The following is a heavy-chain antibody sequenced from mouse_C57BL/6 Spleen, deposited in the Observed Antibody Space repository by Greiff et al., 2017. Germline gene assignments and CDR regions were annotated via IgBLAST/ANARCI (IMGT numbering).Heavy chain of an antibody. D-gene: IGHD3-3*01. Sequence: VQLQQPGAELVRPGTSVKLSCKASGYTFTSYWMHWVKQRPGQGLEWIGVIDPSDSYTNYNQKFKGKATLTVDTSSSTAYMQLSSLTSEDSAVYYCARGLGTYYAMDYWGQGTSVTVSS. CDR2: IDPSDSYT. CDR1: GYTFTSYW. V-gene: IGHV1-59*01. CDR3: ARGLGTYYAMDY. J-gene: IGHJ4*01.